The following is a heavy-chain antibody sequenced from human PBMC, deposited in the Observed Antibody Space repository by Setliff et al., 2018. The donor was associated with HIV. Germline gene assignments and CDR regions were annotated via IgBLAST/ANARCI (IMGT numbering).Heavy chain of an antibody. CDR3: ATQCDIVMVPGQGGFDI. J-gene: IGHJ3*02. CDR2: ISVYNGNT. V-gene: IGHV1-18*01. D-gene: IGHD2-2*01. Sequence: ASVKVSCKASPYTFSSYVINWVRQAPGQGLEWLGRISVYNGNTIYAQKLQGRVIMTTDTSTSTAYMERRRLRSDDTAMYYCATQCDIVMVPGQGGFDIWAQGTMVTVSS. CDR1: PYTFSSYV.